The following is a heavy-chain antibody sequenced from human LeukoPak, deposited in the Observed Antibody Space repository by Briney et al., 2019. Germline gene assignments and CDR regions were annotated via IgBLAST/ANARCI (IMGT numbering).Heavy chain of an antibody. V-gene: IGHV4-61*02. Sequence: SETLSLTCTVSGGSISSGSYYWSWIRQPAGKGLEWIGRIYTSGSTNYNPSLKSRVTISVDTSKNQFSLKLTSVTAADTAVYYCARSQFYGSGSYQGRWFDPWGQGTLVTVSS. D-gene: IGHD3-10*01. CDR1: GGSISSGSYY. J-gene: IGHJ5*02. CDR3: ARSQFYGSGSYQGRWFDP. CDR2: IYTSGST.